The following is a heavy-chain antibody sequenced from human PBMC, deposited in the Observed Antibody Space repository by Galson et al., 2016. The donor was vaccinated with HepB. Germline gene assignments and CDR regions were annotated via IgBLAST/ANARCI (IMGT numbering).Heavy chain of an antibody. Sequence: SLRLSCAASGFTFTNYGFSWVCQAPGKGLEWVAAISGSGASTYYADSAKGRFTMSRDNPKNTVYIRVNRLRAEDTALYYCSRAQRPSGPDGFFDSWGQGTLVTGSS. CDR3: SRAQRPSGPDGFFDS. CDR2: ISGSGAST. V-gene: IGHV3-23*01. D-gene: IGHD5-24*01. J-gene: IGHJ4*02. CDR1: GFTFTNYG.